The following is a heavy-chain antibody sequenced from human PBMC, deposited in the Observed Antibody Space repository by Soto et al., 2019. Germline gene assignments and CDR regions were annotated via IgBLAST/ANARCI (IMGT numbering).Heavy chain of an antibody. CDR3: ARELRITMIVRAHAFDI. D-gene: IGHD3-22*01. CDR1: GYTFTSHD. Sequence: SVKVSCKASGYTFTSHDINWVRQATGQGLEWMGGINPNFGTAGYAQKFQGRVTMTADESTSTAYMELSSLRSEDTAVYYCARELRITMIVRAHAFDIWGQGTMVTVSS. J-gene: IGHJ3*02. CDR2: INPNFGTA. V-gene: IGHV1-69*13.